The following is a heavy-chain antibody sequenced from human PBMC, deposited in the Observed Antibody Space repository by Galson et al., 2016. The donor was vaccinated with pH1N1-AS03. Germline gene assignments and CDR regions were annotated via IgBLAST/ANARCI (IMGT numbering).Heavy chain of an antibody. CDR3: ARKRYYANFDY. D-gene: IGHD1-26*01. J-gene: IGHJ4*02. V-gene: IGHV4-34*01. CDR1: GFTFSKFE. Sequence: LRLSCAASGFTFSKFEMNWVRQAPGKGLEWIGEINDSGSTNYNPSLKSRVTISINTSKIQFSLNLSSVTAAGTAVYYCARKRYYANFDYWGQGTLDIVSS. CDR2: INDSGST.